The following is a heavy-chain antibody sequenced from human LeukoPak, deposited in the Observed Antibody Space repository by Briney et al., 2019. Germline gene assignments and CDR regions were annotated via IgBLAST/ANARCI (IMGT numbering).Heavy chain of an antibody. CDR2: INPNSGGT. CDR3: ARGFAVAGTREKNFDY. CDR1: GYTFTDYY. D-gene: IGHD6-19*01. J-gene: IGHJ4*02. Sequence: ASVKVSCKASGYTFTDYYMHWVRQAPGQGLEWMGWINPNSGGTNYAQKFQGRVTMTRDTSISTAYMELSRLRSDDTAVYYCARGFAVAGTREKNFDYWGQGTLVTVSS. V-gene: IGHV1-2*02.